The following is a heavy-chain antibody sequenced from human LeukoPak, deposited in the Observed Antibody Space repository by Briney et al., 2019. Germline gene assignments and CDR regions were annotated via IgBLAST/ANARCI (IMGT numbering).Heavy chain of an antibody. Sequence: GGSLRLSCAASRFTFSSYDMHWVRQAKGKGLEWVSGIGAAGDTYYSGSVKGRFTISRQNAQNSLYLQMNSLRVGDTAVYYCARGLPGGFDYWGQGTLVTVSS. CDR1: RFTFSSYD. V-gene: IGHV3-13*04. CDR2: IGAAGDT. J-gene: IGHJ4*02. D-gene: IGHD2-21*02. CDR3: ARGLPGGFDY.